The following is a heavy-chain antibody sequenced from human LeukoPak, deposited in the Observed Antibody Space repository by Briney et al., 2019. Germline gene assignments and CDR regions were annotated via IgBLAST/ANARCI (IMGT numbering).Heavy chain of an antibody. V-gene: IGHV1-24*01. CDR1: GYTLTELS. J-gene: IGHJ5*02. Sequence: ASVKVSCKVSGYTLTELSMHWVRQAPGKGLEWMGGFDPEDGETIYAQKFQGRVTMTEDTSTDTAYMELSSLRSEDTAVYYCATQPSYSSSWYGWFDPWGQGTLVTVSS. CDR3: ATQPSYSSSWYGWFDP. CDR2: FDPEDGET. D-gene: IGHD6-13*01.